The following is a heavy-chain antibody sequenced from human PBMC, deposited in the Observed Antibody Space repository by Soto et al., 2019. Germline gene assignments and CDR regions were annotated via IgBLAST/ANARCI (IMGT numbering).Heavy chain of an antibody. CDR3: XXDRGAYDXXTGYYGDAFDI. D-gene: IGHD3-9*01. CDR2: ISSSSSYI. Sequence: EVQLVESGGGLVKPGGSLRLSCAASGFTFSSYSMNWVRQAPGKGLEWVSSISSSSSYIYYADSVKGRFTISXDNXXXXXXXXXXXXXXXXXXXXXXXXDRGAYDXXTGYYGDAFDIWGQGTXVTVSS. CDR1: GFTFSSYS. V-gene: IGHV3-21*01. J-gene: IGHJ3*02.